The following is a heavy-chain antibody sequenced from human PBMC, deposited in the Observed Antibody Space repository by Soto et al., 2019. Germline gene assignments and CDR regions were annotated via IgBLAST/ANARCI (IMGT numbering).Heavy chain of an antibody. V-gene: IGHV1-8*01. CDR3: ARGGDIVVVVAASGYGMDV. CDR2: MNPNSGNT. CDR1: GYTFTSYD. D-gene: IGHD2-15*01. J-gene: IGHJ6*02. Sequence: ASVKVSCKASGYTFTSYDINWVRQATGQGLEWMGWMNPNSGNTGYAQKFQGRVTMTRNTSISTAYMELSSLRSEDTAVYYCARGGDIVVVVAASGYGMDVWGQGTTVT.